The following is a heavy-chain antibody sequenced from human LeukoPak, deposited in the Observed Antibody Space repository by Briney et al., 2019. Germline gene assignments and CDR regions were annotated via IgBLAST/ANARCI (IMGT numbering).Heavy chain of an antibody. CDR2: INSDGSST. CDR3: ARGRAAAGTSLYYYYYYGMDV. J-gene: IGHJ6*02. V-gene: IGHV3-74*01. CDR1: GFIFSSYW. D-gene: IGHD6-13*01. Sequence: GGSLRLSCAASGFIFSSYWMHWVRQAPGKGLVWVSRINSDGSSTSYADSVKGRFTISRDNAKNTLYLQMNSLRAEDTAVYYCARGRAAAGTSLYYYYYYGMDVWGQGTTVTVSS.